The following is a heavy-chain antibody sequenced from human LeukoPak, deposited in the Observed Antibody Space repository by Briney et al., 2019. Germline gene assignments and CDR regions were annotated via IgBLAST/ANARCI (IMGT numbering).Heavy chain of an antibody. CDR2: VTGSGANS. J-gene: IGHJ4*02. CDR3: AKSDYGYYFDS. D-gene: IGHD4-17*01. CDR1: GFAVSTSY. V-gene: IGHV3-23*01. Sequence: GSLRLSCAASGFAVSTSYMSWVRLTPGKGLEWVSAVTGSGANSYYADSVKGRFSVSRDNSKNMVYLQISSLRAEDTALYYCAKSDYGYYFDSWGQGTLVTVSS.